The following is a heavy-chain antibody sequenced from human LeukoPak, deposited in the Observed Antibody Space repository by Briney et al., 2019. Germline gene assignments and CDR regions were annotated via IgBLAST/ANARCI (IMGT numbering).Heavy chain of an antibody. J-gene: IGHJ4*02. CDR2: ISGSGGST. Sequence: GGSLRLSCAASEFTFNNYVMSWVRQAPGKGLEWVSTISGSGGSTYYADYVKGRFTISRDNSKNTLHLQMNSLRAEDTAVYYCAKSTYYDSIGFYREYYFDYWGQGTLVTVSS. CDR1: EFTFNNYV. CDR3: AKSTYYDSIGFYREYYFDY. D-gene: IGHD3-22*01. V-gene: IGHV3-23*01.